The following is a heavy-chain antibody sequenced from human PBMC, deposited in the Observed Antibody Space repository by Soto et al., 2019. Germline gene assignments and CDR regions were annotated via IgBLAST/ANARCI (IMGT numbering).Heavy chain of an antibody. V-gene: IGHV1-3*01. CDR2: INAGNGNT. D-gene: IGHD2-21*02. CDR1: GNRFTRQT. Sequence: ASVKVSCKAPGNRFTRQTFHWVRQAPGQRLEWMGWINAGNGNTKYSQKFQGRVTITRDTSASTAYMELSSLRSEDTAVYYCARDQVTYNYYYYYGMDVWGQGTTVTVSS. CDR3: ARDQVTYNYYYYYGMDV. J-gene: IGHJ6*02.